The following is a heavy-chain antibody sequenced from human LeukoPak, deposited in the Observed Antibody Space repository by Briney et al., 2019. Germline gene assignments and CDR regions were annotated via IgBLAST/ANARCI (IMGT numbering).Heavy chain of an antibody. J-gene: IGHJ6*03. CDR2: ISGSGGST. V-gene: IGHV3-23*01. CDR3: AKVGVIGEGSDYLHYYYYYMDV. D-gene: IGHD3-10*01. Sequence: PGGSLRLSCAASGFTFSSYAMSWVRQAPGKGLEWVSAISGSGGSTYYADSVKGRFTISGDNPKNTLYLQMNSLRPEDTAVYYCAKVGVIGEGSDYLHYYYYYMDVWGKGTTVTVSS. CDR1: GFTFSSYA.